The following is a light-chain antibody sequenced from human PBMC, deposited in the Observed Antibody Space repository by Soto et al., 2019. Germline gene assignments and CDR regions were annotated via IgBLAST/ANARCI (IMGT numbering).Light chain of an antibody. V-gene: IGKV1-13*02. Sequence: AIQLTQSPSSLSASVGDRVSITCRASQGISSALAWYQQKPGEAPNLLIYDASTLHSGVPSRFSGSGSGTNFSLPINSLQPDDFATYYCKQFKSFPRTFGPGTKVDIK. J-gene: IGKJ3*01. CDR2: DAS. CDR1: QGISSA. CDR3: KQFKSFPRT.